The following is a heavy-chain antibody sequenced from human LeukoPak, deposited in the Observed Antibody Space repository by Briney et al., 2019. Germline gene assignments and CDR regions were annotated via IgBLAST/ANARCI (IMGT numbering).Heavy chain of an antibody. CDR2: IYYSGST. CDR3: AREFYSNHGWFDP. J-gene: IGHJ5*02. CDR1: GGSISSDDYY. Sequence: PSETLSLTCTVSGGSISSDDYYWSWIRQPPGKGLEWIGYIYYSGSTYYNPSLKSRVTISVDTSKNQFSLKLSSVTAADTAVYYCAREFYSNHGWFDPWGQGTLVTVSS. V-gene: IGHV4-30-4*01. D-gene: IGHD4-11*01.